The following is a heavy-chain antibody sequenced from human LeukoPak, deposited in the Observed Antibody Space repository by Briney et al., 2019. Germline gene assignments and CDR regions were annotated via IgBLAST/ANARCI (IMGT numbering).Heavy chain of an antibody. CDR2: INHSGST. CDR3: ARVMSIVVVPAARAVWFDP. D-gene: IGHD2-2*01. V-gene: IGHV4-34*01. CDR1: SFTFSNAW. Sequence: GSLRLSCAASSFTFSNAWMNWVRQPPGKGLEWIGEINHSGSTNYNPSLKSRVTISVDTSKNQFSLKLSSVTAADTAVYYCARVMSIVVVPAARAVWFDPWGQGTLVTVSS. J-gene: IGHJ5*02.